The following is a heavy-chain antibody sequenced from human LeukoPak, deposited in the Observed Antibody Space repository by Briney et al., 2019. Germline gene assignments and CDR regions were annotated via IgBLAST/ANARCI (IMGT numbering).Heavy chain of an antibody. CDR1: GGSISSYC. D-gene: IGHD3-10*01. CDR2: IYYSGST. V-gene: IGHV4-59*01. J-gene: IGHJ4*02. Sequence: PSETLSLTCTVSGGSISSYCWSWIRQPPGKGLEWIGYIYYSGSTNYNPSLKSRVTISVDTSKNQFSLKLSSVTAADTAVYYCARVVTMVRGVTSFPFDYWGQGTLVTVSS. CDR3: ARVVTMVRGVTSFPFDY.